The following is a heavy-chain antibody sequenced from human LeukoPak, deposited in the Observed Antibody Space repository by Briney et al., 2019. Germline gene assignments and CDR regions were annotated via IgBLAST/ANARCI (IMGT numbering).Heavy chain of an antibody. V-gene: IGHV1-2*06. J-gene: IGHJ4*02. Sequence: ASVKVSCKASGYTFTGYYMHWLRQAPGQGLEWMGRINPNSGGTNYAQKFQDRVTMTRDTSISTAYMELSRLRSDDTAVYYCARVGGIAAAGTNEGRNYWGQGTLVTVSS. D-gene: IGHD6-13*01. CDR2: INPNSGGT. CDR3: ARVGGIAAAGTNEGRNY. CDR1: GYTFTGYY.